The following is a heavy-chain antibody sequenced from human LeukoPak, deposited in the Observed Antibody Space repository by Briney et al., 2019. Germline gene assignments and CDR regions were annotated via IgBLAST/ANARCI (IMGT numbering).Heavy chain of an antibody. V-gene: IGHV4-31*03. J-gene: IGHJ1*01. CDR2: IYYSGST. Sequence: PSETLSLTCTVSGGSISSGGYYWSWIRQHPGKGLEWIGYIYYSGSTYYNPSLKSRVTISVDTSKNQFSLKLSSVTAADTAVYYCARVKGNYALEYFQHWGQGTLVTVSS. CDR1: GGSISSGGYY. D-gene: IGHD1-7*01. CDR3: ARVKGNYALEYFQH.